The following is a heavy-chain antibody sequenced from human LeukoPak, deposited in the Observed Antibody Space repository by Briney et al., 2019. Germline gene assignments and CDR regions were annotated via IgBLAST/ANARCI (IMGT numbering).Heavy chain of an antibody. V-gene: IGHV3-23*01. Sequence: GGSLRLSCAASGFTFSSYALSWVRQAPGKGLEWVSAVNGGGGSTYYADSVKGRFTISRDNSKNTLYLQMSSLRAEDTAVYYCAKGPDTVATVFDYWGQGTLATVSS. J-gene: IGHJ4*02. CDR3: AKGPDTVATVFDY. D-gene: IGHD5-12*01. CDR1: GFTFSSYA. CDR2: VNGGGGST.